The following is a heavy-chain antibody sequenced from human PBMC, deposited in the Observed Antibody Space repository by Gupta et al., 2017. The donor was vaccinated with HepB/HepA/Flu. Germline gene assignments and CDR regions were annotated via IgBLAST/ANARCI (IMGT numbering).Heavy chain of an antibody. V-gene: IGHV3-15*01. J-gene: IGHJ4*02. CDR3: TTAFVVESWSGYQPA. Sequence: EVPLVQSGGVLVEPGGSLSLACCVSEIPFRIAWMTWVRQAPRKGVEWIARIKSKNDGGAIDYAAPVKGRVTVSSDDSIRRLYLEMNSLKTEDTAVYDGTTAFVVESWSGYQPAWGQGVRGTVSS. CDR1: EIPFRIAW. CDR2: IKSKNDGGAI. D-gene: IGHD3-3*01.